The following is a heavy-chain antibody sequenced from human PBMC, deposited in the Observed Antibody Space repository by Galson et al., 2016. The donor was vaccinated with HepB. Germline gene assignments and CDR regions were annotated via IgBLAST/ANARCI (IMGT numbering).Heavy chain of an antibody. D-gene: IGHD1-14*01. Sequence: QSGAEVKKPGESLKISCEASGYSFINSWIVWARQMPGKSLEWMGIIYPGDSNTRYSRFFQGQVTISADKSISTAYLQWSSLKASDTASYYWARHGHIESEIYPGSMDVWGQGTTVTVSS. V-gene: IGHV5-51*01. CDR1: GYSFINSW. J-gene: IGHJ6*02. CDR3: ARHGHIESEIYPGSMDV. CDR2: IYPGDSNT.